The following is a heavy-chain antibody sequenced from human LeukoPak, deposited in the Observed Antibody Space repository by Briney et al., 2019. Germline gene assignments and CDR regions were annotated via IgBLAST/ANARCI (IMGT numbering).Heavy chain of an antibody. J-gene: IGHJ5*02. Sequence: ASVKVSCKASGYTFTSYYMHWVRQAPGQALEWMGIINPSGGSATYAQKFQGRVTMTRDTSTSTVYMDLSSLRSEDTAVYYCVRDSSSSSLADPWGQGTLVTVSS. V-gene: IGHV1-46*01. D-gene: IGHD2-2*01. CDR1: GYTFTSYY. CDR2: INPSGGSA. CDR3: VRDSSSSSLADP.